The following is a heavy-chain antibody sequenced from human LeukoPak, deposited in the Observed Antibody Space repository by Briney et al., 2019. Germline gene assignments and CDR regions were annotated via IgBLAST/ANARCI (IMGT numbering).Heavy chain of an antibody. CDR2: INHSGST. CDR1: GGPFSGYY. CDR3: ARGPLRPVAISYYDMDV. D-gene: IGHD2-2*02. V-gene: IGHV4-34*01. J-gene: IGHJ6*04. Sequence: PSDTVSLTCAVYGGPFSGYYWSWLRQPPGRGLEWIGEINHSGSTNYNPSLKSRVTISVDTSKNQFSLKLSSVTAADTAVYYCARGPLRPVAISYYDMDVWGKGTTVTVSS.